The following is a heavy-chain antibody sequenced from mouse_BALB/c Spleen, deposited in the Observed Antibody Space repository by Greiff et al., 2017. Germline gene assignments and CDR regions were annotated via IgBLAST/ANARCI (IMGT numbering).Heavy chain of an antibody. Sequence: EVQLQQSGPGLVKPSQSLSLTCTVTGYSITSDYAWNWIRQFPGNKLEWMGYISYSGSTSYNPSLKSRISITRDTSKNQFFLQLNSVTTEDTATYYCARGTTACDYWGQGTTLTVSS. CDR3: ARGTTACDY. V-gene: IGHV3-2*02. CDR2: ISYSGST. D-gene: IGHD1-2*01. J-gene: IGHJ2*01. CDR1: GYSITSDYA.